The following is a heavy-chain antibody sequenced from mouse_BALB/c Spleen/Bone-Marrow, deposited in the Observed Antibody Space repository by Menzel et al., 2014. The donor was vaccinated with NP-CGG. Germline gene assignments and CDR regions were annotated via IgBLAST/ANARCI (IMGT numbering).Heavy chain of an antibody. CDR1: GYTFTTYT. Sequence: LVESGAELARPGASVKMSCKASGYTFTTYTMHWVKQRPGQGLEWIGYINPSSGYTNYNQKFKDKAILTADKSSSTAYMQLSSLTSEDSAVYFCAKRDIYYGYDGNAMDYWGQGTSVTVSS. V-gene: IGHV1-4*01. D-gene: IGHD2-2*01. CDR2: INPSSGYT. CDR3: AKRDIYYGYDGNAMDY. J-gene: IGHJ4*01.